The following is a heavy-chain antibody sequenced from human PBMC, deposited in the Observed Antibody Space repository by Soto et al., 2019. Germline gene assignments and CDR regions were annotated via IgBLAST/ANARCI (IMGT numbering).Heavy chain of an antibody. CDR2: IYYSGST. D-gene: IGHD5-12*01. Sequence: TLSLTCTISGGSIISGGYYWIWIRQHPGKGLEWIGYIYYSGSTYYNPSLKSRVTISVDTSKNQFSLKLRSVTAADTAVYYCARQRDGYNYRYFDYWGQGTLVTVS. CDR3: ARQRDGYNYRYFDY. CDR1: GGSIISGGYY. V-gene: IGHV4-31*03. J-gene: IGHJ4*02.